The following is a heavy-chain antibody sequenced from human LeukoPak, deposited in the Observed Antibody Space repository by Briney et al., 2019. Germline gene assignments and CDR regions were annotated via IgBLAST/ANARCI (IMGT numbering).Heavy chain of an antibody. V-gene: IGHV3-74*01. J-gene: IGHJ5*02. CDR1: GFIFSSYW. D-gene: IGHD2-15*01. CDR2: INSDGSST. Sequence: GGSLRLSCAASGFIFSSYWMHWVRQAPGKGLVWVSRINSDGSSTSYADSVKGRFTISRDNAKNTLYLQMNSLRAEDTAVYYCASGPGGGSSYWFDPWGQGTLVTVSS. CDR3: ASGPGGGSSYWFDP.